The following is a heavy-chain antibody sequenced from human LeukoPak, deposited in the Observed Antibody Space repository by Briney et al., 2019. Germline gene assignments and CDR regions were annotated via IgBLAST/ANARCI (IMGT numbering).Heavy chain of an antibody. CDR2: IYYSGST. CDR3: ASSFGNYALDY. CDR1: AGSISSYY. V-gene: IGHV4-59*01. Sequence: SETLSLTCTVSAGSISSYYWSWIRQPPAKGLEWIGYIYYSGSTNYNPSLKSRVTISVDTSKNQFSLKLSSVTAADTAVYYCASSFGNYALDYWGQGTLVTVSS. D-gene: IGHD3-10*01. J-gene: IGHJ4*02.